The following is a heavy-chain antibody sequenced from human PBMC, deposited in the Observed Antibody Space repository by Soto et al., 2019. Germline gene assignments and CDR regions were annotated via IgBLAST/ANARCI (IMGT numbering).Heavy chain of an antibody. D-gene: IGHD3-3*01. CDR2: IYYSGST. CDR3: ARHRTIVGVVPSPPWFDP. V-gene: IGHV4-39*01. J-gene: IGHJ5*02. Sequence: QLQLQESGPGLVKPSETLSLTCTVSGGSISSSSYYWGWIRQPPGKGLEWIGSIYYSGSTYYNPSLKSRVTISVDTSKNQFSLKLSSVTAADTAVYYCARHRTIVGVVPSPPWFDPWGQGTLVTVSS. CDR1: GGSISSSSYY.